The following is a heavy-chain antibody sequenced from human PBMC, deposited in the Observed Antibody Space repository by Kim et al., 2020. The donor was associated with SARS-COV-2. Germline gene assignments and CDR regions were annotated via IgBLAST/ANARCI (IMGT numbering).Heavy chain of an antibody. V-gene: IGHV3-23*01. D-gene: IGHD3-10*01. CDR1: GFTFSSYA. J-gene: IGHJ4*02. Sequence: GGSLRLSCAASGFTFSSYAMSWVRQAPGKGLEWVSAISGSGGSTYYADSVKGRFTISRDNSKNTLYLQMNSLRAEDTAVYYCAKNTMVRGVSPLNYWGQGTLVTVSS. CDR3: AKNTMVRGVSPLNY. CDR2: ISGSGGST.